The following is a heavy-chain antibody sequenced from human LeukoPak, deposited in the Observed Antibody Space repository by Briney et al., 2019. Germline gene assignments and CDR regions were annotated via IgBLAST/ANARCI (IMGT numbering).Heavy chain of an antibody. D-gene: IGHD3-22*01. V-gene: IGHV1-18*01. Sequence: ASVEVSCKASGYTFTSYGISWVRQAPGQGLEWMGWISAYSGNTNYAQKFQGRVTMTRNTSITTAYMELSSLRSEDTAVYYCARRSSGYYLWGQGTLVTVSS. CDR2: ISAYSGNT. CDR1: GYTFTSYG. CDR3: ARRSSGYYL. J-gene: IGHJ4*02.